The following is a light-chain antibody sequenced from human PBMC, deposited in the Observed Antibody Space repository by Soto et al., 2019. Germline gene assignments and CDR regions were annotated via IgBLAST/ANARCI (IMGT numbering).Light chain of an antibody. J-gene: IGKJ4*01. CDR3: QQYASSPRLT. Sequence: EIVLTQSPGTLSLSPGERATLSCRASQSVSSSYLAWYQQKPGQAPRLLIYGASSRATGIPDRFSGSGYGTDFTLTISRLEPEDFAVYYCQQYASSPRLTFGGGTKVEIK. CDR2: GAS. CDR1: QSVSSSY. V-gene: IGKV3-20*01.